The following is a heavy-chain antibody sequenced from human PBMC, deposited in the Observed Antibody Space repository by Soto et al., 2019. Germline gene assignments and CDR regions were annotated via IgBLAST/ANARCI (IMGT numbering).Heavy chain of an antibody. J-gene: IGHJ4*02. CDR3: TKDRVPDGIYSFDY. CDR2: IDLSGTTT. Sequence: EVQLLESGGDLVQPGGSLRLSCAASGFSFSDYSMNWVRQAPGKGLEWVAFIDLSGTTTVYRESVKGRFTISKDKSMKTVYLQMNSLRVEDAAVYYCTKDRVPDGIYSFDYWGQGALVTVSS. D-gene: IGHD2-15*01. V-gene: IGHV3-23*03. CDR1: GFSFSDYS.